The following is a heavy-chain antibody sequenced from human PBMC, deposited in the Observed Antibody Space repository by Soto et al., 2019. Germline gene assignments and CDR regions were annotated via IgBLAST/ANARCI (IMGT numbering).Heavy chain of an antibody. CDR3: ARDCSGGSCYPRMDV. D-gene: IGHD2-15*01. CDR2: ISSSGYI. CDR1: GFNFNSYT. V-gene: IGHV3-21*01. J-gene: IGHJ6*02. Sequence: GFPRLSCAASGFNFNSYTINWVRQAPGKRLEWLSSISSSGYIFSTDSVRGRFTISRDNAKNSVYLQINSLRAEDTAVYFCARDCSGGSCYPRMDVWGQGTTVTVSS.